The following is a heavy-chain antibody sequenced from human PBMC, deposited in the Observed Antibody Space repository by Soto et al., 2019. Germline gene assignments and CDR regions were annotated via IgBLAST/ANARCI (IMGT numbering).Heavy chain of an antibody. Sequence: GSLRLSCAASGFTFSRYWMNWVRQAPGKGLEWVANIKQDGTEKNYVDSVKGRFTISRDNARNSLYLQMDSLRAEDTAVYFCARGDTPMITGMDSFDIWGQGTMVTVSS. CDR1: GFTFSRYW. CDR2: IKQDGTEK. CDR3: ARGDTPMITGMDSFDI. V-gene: IGHV3-7*01. D-gene: IGHD5-18*01. J-gene: IGHJ3*02.